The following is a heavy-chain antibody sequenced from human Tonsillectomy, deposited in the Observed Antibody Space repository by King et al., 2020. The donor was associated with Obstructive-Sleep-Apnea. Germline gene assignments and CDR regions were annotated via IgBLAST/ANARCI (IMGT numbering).Heavy chain of an antibody. V-gene: IGHV3-48*04. D-gene: IGHD1-1*01. CDR3: ARGGWYDWSVRNCFDP. CDR2: ISSSSDTM. Sequence: QLVQSGGGLVQPGGSLRLSCAASGFTFSSYNMNWVRQAPGKGLEWVAYISSSSDTMYYADSVKGRFTIFRDNAKNSLYLQMSNLRAEDTGVYYCARGGWYDWSVRNCFDPWGQGTLVTVSS. J-gene: IGHJ5*02. CDR1: GFTFSSYN.